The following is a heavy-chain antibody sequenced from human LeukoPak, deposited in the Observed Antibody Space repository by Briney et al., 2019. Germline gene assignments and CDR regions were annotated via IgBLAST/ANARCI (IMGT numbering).Heavy chain of an antibody. CDR1: GGSMSGHF. CDR2: IHSSGST. CDR3: ARDPGDTDWYNFDF. Sequence: PSETLSLTCTVSGGSMSGHFWSWFRRPPGKGLENIGYIHSSGSTNYNPSYKSRVTVSLEMSKNQFSLSLSSVTAAATAVYYCARDPGDTDWYNFDFWGQGILVTVSS. J-gene: IGHJ4*02. V-gene: IGHV4-59*11. D-gene: IGHD3-9*01.